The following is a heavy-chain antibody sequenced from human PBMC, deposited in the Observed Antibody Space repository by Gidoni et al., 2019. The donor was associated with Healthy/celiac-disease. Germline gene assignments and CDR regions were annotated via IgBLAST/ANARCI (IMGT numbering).Heavy chain of an antibody. CDR3: AKGPYGSGPEYYYYGMDV. Sequence: VQLLESVGGLVQPGWSLILSCAASGFTFSRYARSWVRPAPGKGMEWVSAISGSGGSTSYADSVKGRFNISRDNSKNTLQLKMKSLRAEDTAVYYCAKGPYGSGPEYYYYGMDVWGQGTTVTVSS. CDR2: ISGSGGST. V-gene: IGHV3-23*01. CDR1: GFTFSRYA. D-gene: IGHD3-10*01. J-gene: IGHJ6*02.